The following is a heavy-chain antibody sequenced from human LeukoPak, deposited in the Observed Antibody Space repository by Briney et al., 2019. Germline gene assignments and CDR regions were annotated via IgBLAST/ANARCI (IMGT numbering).Heavy chain of an antibody. CDR2: ISAYNGST. CDR3: ARGLQIGFLEY. CDR1: DYTFTNYD. J-gene: IGHJ4*02. Sequence: GASVKVSCRASDYTFTNYDLSWVRQAPGQGLEWMGWISAYNGSTKNAQKFQGRVTLTTDTSTGTAYMEVRSLTSADTAVYYCARGLQIGFLEYWGQGTLVTVSS. V-gene: IGHV1-18*01. D-gene: IGHD4-11*01.